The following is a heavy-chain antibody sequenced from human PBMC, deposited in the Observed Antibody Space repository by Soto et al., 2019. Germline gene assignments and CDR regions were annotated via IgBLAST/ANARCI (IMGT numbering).Heavy chain of an antibody. CDR1: GFTFSSYA. D-gene: IGHD2-21*02. CDR3: AKPSTRYCGGDCSWDY. V-gene: IGHV3-23*01. Sequence: GGSLRLSCAASGFTFSSYAMSWVRQGPGKGLEWVSAISESGASTYYADSVKGRFTISRDNSKNTLYLQMNSLRVEDTAVYYCAKPSTRYCGGDCSWDYWGQGTLVTVSS. CDR2: ISESGAST. J-gene: IGHJ4*02.